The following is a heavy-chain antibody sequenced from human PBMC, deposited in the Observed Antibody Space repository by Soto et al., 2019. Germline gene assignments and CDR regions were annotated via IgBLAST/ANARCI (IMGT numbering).Heavy chain of an antibody. CDR2: IYYNDDR. CDR1: GFSFTTAGVA. D-gene: IGHD5-12*01. Sequence: SGPTLVNPTQTLTLTCTFSGFSFTTAGVAVGWIRQTPGGALEWSTLIYYNDDRRFSPSLKTRLTITGDTSKNQVVPSLTNVDPGDTATYFCAHSDGGYEIIYFDFWGQGIPVTVSS. CDR3: AHSDGGYEIIYFDF. J-gene: IGHJ4*02. V-gene: IGHV2-5*01.